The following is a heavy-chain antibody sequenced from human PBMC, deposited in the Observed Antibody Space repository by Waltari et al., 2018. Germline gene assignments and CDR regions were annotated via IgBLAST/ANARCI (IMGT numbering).Heavy chain of an antibody. CDR3: ARGGVGSTAGFYY. CDR1: GDSVSSNSAA. D-gene: IGHD1-26*01. Sequence: QVQLQQSGPGLVKPSQTLSLTCAISGDSVSSNSAAWNWIRQSPPRGLEWLGRTYYRYKWYNEYAVSVNSRITIHPDRSKTQFSLQLNSVTTEDTAVYYCARGGVGSTAGFYYWGQETLVTVSS. CDR2: TYYRYKWYN. V-gene: IGHV6-1*01. J-gene: IGHJ4*02.